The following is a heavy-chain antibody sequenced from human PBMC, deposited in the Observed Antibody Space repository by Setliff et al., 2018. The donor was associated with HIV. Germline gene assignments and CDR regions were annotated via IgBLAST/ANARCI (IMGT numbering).Heavy chain of an antibody. Sequence: SETLSLTCTVSGGSISSDSHYWNWIRQPAGKGLEWIGHIYTSGSTNYNPSLKSRVTISVDTSKIQFSLKLSSVTAADTAVYYCARSGYDPMPGAMAPILWYFDLWGRGTLGTVSS. J-gene: IGHJ2*01. CDR1: GGSISSDSHY. CDR3: ARSGYDPMPGAMAPILWYFDL. D-gene: IGHD5-12*01. V-gene: IGHV4-61*09. CDR2: IYTSGST.